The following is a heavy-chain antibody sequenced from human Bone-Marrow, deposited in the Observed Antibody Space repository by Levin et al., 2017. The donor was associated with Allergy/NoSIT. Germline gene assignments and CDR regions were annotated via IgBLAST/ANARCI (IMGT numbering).Heavy chain of an antibody. V-gene: IGHV4-39*07. CDR2: IYYSGST. CDR3: AREVAYDGPSDYSGMDV. CDR1: GGSISSSSYY. Sequence: SETLSLTCTVSGGSISSSSYYWGWIRQPPGKGLEWIGTIYYSGSTYYNPSLKSRVTISIDMSKNQFSLKLSSLTAADTAVYYCAREVAYDGPSDYSGMDVWGQGTTVTVSS. D-gene: IGHD5-12*01. J-gene: IGHJ6*02.